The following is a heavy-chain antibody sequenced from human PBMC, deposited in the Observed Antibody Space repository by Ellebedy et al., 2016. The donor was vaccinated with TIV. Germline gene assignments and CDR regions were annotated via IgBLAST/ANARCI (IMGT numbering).Heavy chain of an antibody. CDR2: IIPIFGTA. J-gene: IGHJ3*02. V-gene: IGHV1-69*13. Sequence: SVKVSCXASGGTFSSYAISWVRQAPGQGLEWMGGIIPIFGTANYAQKFQGRVTITADESTSTAYMELSSLRSEDTAVYYCARGCGGDCYDAFDIWGQGTIVTVSS. CDR1: GGTFSSYA. CDR3: ARGCGGDCYDAFDI. D-gene: IGHD2-21*02.